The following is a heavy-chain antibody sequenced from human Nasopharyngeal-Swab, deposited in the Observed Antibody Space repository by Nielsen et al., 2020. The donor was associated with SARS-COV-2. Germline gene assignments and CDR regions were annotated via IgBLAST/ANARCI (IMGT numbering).Heavy chain of an antibody. CDR2: AYYRSTWYL. V-gene: IGHV6-1*01. CDR1: GDSVASNRAA. Sequence: SQTLSLTCVISGDSVASNRAAWHWIRQSPPRGPEWPARAYYRSTWYLDYAVSVQGRISINPDTTKNLFSLHLNSVTLDDTAVYYCARGSHKSGWFWGRGTLVTVSS. D-gene: IGHD6-19*01. J-gene: IGHJ4*02. CDR3: ARGSHKSGWF.